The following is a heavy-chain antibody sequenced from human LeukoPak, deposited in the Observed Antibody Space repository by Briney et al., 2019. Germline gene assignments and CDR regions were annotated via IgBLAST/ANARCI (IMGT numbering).Heavy chain of an antibody. D-gene: IGHD4-17*01. J-gene: IGHJ4*02. CDR3: AREGSMAAVTIFDY. CDR2: IYSSGSP. V-gene: IGHV4-4*07. Sequence: KAAETLSLTCTGSGGPISSYYWSWIRQPAGKGLEWIGRIYSSGSPNYNPSLKSRVTMSVDTSKNRFSLKLSSVTAAATAVYYCAREGSMAAVTIFDYWGQGTLVTVSS. CDR1: GGPISSYY.